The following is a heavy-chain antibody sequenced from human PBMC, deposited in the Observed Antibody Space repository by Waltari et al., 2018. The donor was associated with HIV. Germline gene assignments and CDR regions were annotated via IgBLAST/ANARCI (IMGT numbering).Heavy chain of an antibody. Sequence: QVQLQESGPGLVKPSETLSLTCAVSGYSISSGYYWGWLRQPPGKGLEWSGSIYHSGSTYYNPSLKSRVTISVDTSKNQFSLKLSSVTAADTAVYYCARVYGYSGSYPGAPDDYWGQGTLVTVSS. CDR2: IYHSGST. J-gene: IGHJ4*02. CDR1: GYSISSGYY. V-gene: IGHV4-38-2*01. CDR3: ARVYGYSGSYPGAPDDY. D-gene: IGHD1-26*01.